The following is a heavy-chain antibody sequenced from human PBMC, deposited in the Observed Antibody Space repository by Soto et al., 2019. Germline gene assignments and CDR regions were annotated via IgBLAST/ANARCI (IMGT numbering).Heavy chain of an antibody. Sequence: GGSLRLSCAASGFTFSSYAMHWVRQAPGKGLEYVSAISSNGGSTYYANSVKGRFTISRDNSKNTLYLQMGSLRAEDMAVYYCAGGRDYGDVYYYYMDVWGKGTTVTVSS. CDR2: ISSNGGST. J-gene: IGHJ6*03. CDR3: AGGRDYGDVYYYYMDV. V-gene: IGHV3-64*01. D-gene: IGHD4-17*01. CDR1: GFTFSSYA.